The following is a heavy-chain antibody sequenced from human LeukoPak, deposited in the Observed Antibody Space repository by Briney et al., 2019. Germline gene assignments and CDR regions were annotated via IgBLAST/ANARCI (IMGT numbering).Heavy chain of an antibody. J-gene: IGHJ4*02. V-gene: IGHV3-7*01. CDR2: IKPDGSDK. CDR3: SGRSGFSSIY. D-gene: IGHD6-19*01. CDR1: GFTFTTHW. Sequence: GGSLRLSCAASGFTFTTHWMNWVRQAPGGGLEWLANIKPDGSDKYYVDSVMGRFTISRDNAKNLVYLQMNSLRTEDAAVYYCSGRSGFSSIYWGQGTLVTVSS.